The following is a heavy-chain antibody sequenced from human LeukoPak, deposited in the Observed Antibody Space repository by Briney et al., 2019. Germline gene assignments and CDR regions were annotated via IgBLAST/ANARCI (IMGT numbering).Heavy chain of an antibody. J-gene: IGHJ4*02. CDR1: GYSFTSYW. Sequence: GESLKISCKGSGYSFTSYWISWVRQMPGKGLEWMGRIDPSDSYTNYSPSFQGHVTISADKSISTAYLQWSSLKASDTAMYYCARFFPRNYYDSSGYSTGLGYWGQETLVTVSS. V-gene: IGHV5-10-1*01. CDR2: IDPSDSYT. D-gene: IGHD3-22*01. CDR3: ARFFPRNYYDSSGYSTGLGY.